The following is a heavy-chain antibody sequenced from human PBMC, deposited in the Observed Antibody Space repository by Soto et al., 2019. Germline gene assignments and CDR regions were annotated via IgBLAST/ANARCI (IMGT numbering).Heavy chain of an antibody. CDR1: GGSISSYY. CDR3: ARSFGYGDYVTGGDY. V-gene: IGHV4-59*01. J-gene: IGHJ4*02. D-gene: IGHD4-17*01. Sequence: SETLSLTCTVSGGSISSYYWSWIRQPPGKGLEWIGYIYYSGSTNYNPSLKSRVTISVDTSKNQFSLKLSSVTAADPAVYYCARSFGYGDYVTGGDYWGQGTLVTVSS. CDR2: IYYSGST.